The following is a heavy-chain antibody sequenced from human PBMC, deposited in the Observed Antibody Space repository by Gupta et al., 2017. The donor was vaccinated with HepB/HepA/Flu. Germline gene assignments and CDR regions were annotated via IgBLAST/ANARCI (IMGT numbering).Heavy chain of an antibody. CDR3: AKTWFGEYYYYYMDV. D-gene: IGHD3-10*01. V-gene: IGHV3-23*01. CDR2: ISDSGGST. CDR1: VFTFSRYA. Sequence: EVQLLESGGNLVQPGGSLRLSFVASVFTFSRYAMSWVRQAPGKGLEWVSGISDSGGSTYYADSVKGRFTISRDNSKKTLYLQMNSLRVEDTAIYYCAKTWFGEYYYYYMDVWGKGTTVTVS. J-gene: IGHJ6*03.